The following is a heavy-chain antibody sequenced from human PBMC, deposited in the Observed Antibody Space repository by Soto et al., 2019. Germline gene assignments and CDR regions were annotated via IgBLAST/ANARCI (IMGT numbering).Heavy chain of an antibody. J-gene: IGHJ6*02. D-gene: IGHD3-3*01. CDR2: IKQDGSEK. Sequence: GGSLRLSCAASGFTFSSYWMSWVRQAPGKGLEWVANIKQDGSEKYYVDSVKGRFTISRDNAKNSLYLQMNSLRAEDTAVYYCAREAGGRFLEWLSPSIYYYYGMDVWGQGTTVTVSS. V-gene: IGHV3-7*01. CDR3: AREAGGRFLEWLSPSIYYYYGMDV. CDR1: GFTFSSYW.